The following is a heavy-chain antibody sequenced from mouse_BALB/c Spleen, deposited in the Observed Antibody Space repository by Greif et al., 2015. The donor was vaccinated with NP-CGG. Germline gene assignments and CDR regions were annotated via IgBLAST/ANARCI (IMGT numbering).Heavy chain of an antibody. V-gene: IGHV2-6-7*01. CDR3: AIITTAPYFDV. Sequence: VKLMESGPGLVAPSQSLSITCTVSGFSLTGYGVNWVRQPPGKGLEWLGMILGDGSTDYNSALKSRLSISKDNSKSXVFLKMNRLQTDDTARYYCAIITTAPYFDVWRAGTPVTVSS. CDR2: ILGDGST. D-gene: IGHD1-2*01. CDR1: GFSLTGYG. J-gene: IGHJ1*01.